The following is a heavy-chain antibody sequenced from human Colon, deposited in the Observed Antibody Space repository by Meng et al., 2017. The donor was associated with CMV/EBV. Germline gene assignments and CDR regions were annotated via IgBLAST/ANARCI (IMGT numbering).Heavy chain of an antibody. Sequence: ASVKVSCKASGYTFIDYYLHWVRQAPGQGLEWVGWINPNSGGTNYAPKFQSRVTMTTDTSISTAYLELISLKSDDTAIYYCARARYNWNFGWFDPWGQGTLVTVSS. J-gene: IGHJ5*02. V-gene: IGHV1-2*02. D-gene: IGHD1-7*01. CDR1: GYTFIDYY. CDR2: INPNSGGT. CDR3: ARARYNWNFGWFDP.